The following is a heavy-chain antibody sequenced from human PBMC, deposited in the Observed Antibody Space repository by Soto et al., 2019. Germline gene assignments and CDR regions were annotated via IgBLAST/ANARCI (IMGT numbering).Heavy chain of an antibody. J-gene: IGHJ3*02. D-gene: IGHD3-10*01. CDR2: IYHSGST. CDR1: GGSISSGGYS. Sequence: SETLSLTCAVSGGSISSGGYSWSWIRQPPGKGLEWIGYIYHSGSTYYNPSLKSRVTMSVDTSKIQFSLKLSSVTAADTAVYYCARVWGGAFDIWGQGTMVTVSS. V-gene: IGHV4-30-2*05. CDR3: ARVWGGAFDI.